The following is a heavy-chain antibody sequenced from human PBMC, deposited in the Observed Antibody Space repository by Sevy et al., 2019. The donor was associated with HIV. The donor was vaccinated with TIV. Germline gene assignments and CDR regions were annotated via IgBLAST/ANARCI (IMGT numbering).Heavy chain of an antibody. D-gene: IGHD6-19*01. J-gene: IGHJ3*02. CDR3: AKDLAGSGWGLDAFDI. V-gene: IGHV3-23*01. Sequence: GGSLRLSCAASGFTFSSYAMSWVRQAPGKGLEWVSAISGSGGSTYYADSVKGRFTISRDNSKNTLYLQMNSLRAEDTAVYYCAKDLAGSGWGLDAFDIWGQGTMVTVSS. CDR2: ISGSGGST. CDR1: GFTFSSYA.